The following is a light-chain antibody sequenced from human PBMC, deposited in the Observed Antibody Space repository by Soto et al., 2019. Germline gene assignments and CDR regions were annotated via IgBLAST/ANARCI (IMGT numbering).Light chain of an antibody. CDR2: SNN. J-gene: IGLJ2*01. V-gene: IGLV1-44*01. CDR1: SSNIGSKS. CDR3: GAWDDSLNVLV. Sequence: QSVLTQPPSVSGTPGQRVTISCSGSSSNIGSKSVSWYQHLPQTTPKLLISSNNKRPSGVPDRFSGSTSGTSASLAISGLQSADETQYYCGAWDDSLNVLVFGGGTKVTVL.